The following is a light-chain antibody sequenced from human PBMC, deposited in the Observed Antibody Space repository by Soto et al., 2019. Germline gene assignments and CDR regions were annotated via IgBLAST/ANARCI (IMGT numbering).Light chain of an antibody. CDR2: EVS. Sequence: QSALTQPRSVSGSPGQSVTIPCTGTSSDVGASNYVSWYQQHPGKAPKLMIYEVSHRPSGVSNLFSGSKSGHTASLTISGLRAEDEADYYCSSYTSNGVYVFGTGTKVTVL. CDR3: SSYTSNGVYV. J-gene: IGLJ1*01. V-gene: IGLV2-14*01. CDR1: SSDVGASNY.